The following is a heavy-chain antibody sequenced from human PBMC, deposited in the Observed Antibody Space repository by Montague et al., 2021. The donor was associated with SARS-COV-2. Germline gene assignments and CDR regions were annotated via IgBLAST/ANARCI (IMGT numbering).Heavy chain of an antibody. D-gene: IGHD3-3*01. V-gene: IGHV4-4*07. CDR2: LYTSGST. CDR1: GGSISNYY. Sequence: SETLSLTCAVSGGSISNYYWTWIRQPAGKGLEWIGRLYTSGSTTYNPSLKSRVTMSVDTSKNQFSLNVTSVTAADTAVYYCARDPWRGMRFDGVLDYWGQGTLVTVSS. CDR3: ARDPWRGMRFDGVLDY. J-gene: IGHJ4*02.